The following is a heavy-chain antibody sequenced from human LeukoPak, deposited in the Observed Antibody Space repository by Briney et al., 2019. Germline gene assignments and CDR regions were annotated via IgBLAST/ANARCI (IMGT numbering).Heavy chain of an antibody. J-gene: IGHJ6*02. CDR3: ARSSSGFYYYYGMDV. D-gene: IGHD6-19*01. CDR1: GGSISSYY. V-gene: IGHV4-59*01. Sequence: SETLSLTCTVSGGSISSYYWSWIRQPPGKGLEWIGYIYYSGSTNYNPSLKSRVTISVDTSKNQFSLKLNSVTAADTAVYYCARSSSGFYYYYGMDVWGQGTTVTVSS. CDR2: IYYSGST.